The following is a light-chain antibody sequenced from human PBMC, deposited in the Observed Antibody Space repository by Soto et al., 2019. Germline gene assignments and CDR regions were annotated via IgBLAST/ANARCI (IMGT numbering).Light chain of an antibody. CDR1: SGHSSNI. CDR2: LEGSGSY. CDR3: ETWDSNPRV. V-gene: IGLV4-60*03. J-gene: IGLJ3*02. Sequence: QSVLTQSSSASASLGSSVKLTCSLSSGHSSNIIAWHQQQPGKAPRYLMKLEGSGSYNKGSGVPDRFSGSSSGADRYRSISNLQSDDEADYYCETWDSNPRVFGGGTKLTVL.